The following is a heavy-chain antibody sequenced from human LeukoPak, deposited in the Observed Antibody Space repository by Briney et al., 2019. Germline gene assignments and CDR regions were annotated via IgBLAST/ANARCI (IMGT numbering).Heavy chain of an antibody. Sequence: PGGSLRLSCAASGFTFSNYAMSWVRQAPGKGLEWVSVIYSGGSTYYADSVKGRFTISRDNSKNTLYLQMNSLRAEDTAVYYCARENRGTVTLRYGYFDYWGQGTLVTVSS. CDR3: ARENRGTVTLRYGYFDY. CDR2: IYSGGST. J-gene: IGHJ4*02. V-gene: IGHV3-53*01. CDR1: GFTFSNYA. D-gene: IGHD4-17*01.